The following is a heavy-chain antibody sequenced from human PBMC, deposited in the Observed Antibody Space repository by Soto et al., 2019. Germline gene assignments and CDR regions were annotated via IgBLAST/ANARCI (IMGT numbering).Heavy chain of an antibody. J-gene: IGHJ6*02. D-gene: IGHD3-3*01. CDR2: IGTAGDP. CDR3: ARGRYYDFWSGPQDYYGMDV. Sequence: GGSLRLSCAASGFTFSSYDMHWVRQATGKGLEWVSAIGTAGDPYYPGSVKGRFTISRENAKNSLYLQMNSLRAGDTAVYYCARGRYYDFWSGPQDYYGMDVWGQGTTVTVSS. CDR1: GFTFSSYD. V-gene: IGHV3-13*05.